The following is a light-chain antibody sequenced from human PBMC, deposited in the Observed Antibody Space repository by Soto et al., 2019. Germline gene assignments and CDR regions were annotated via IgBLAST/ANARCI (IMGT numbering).Light chain of an antibody. J-gene: IGLJ1*01. Sequence: QSALTQPASVSGSPGQSITISCTGTSSDVGSYNLVSWYQQHPGKAPKLMIYEVSKRPSGVSNRFSGSKSGNTASLTISGLHAEDEADYYCCSYAGSSGYVFGTGTKLTVL. V-gene: IGLV2-23*02. CDR1: SSDVGSYNL. CDR3: CSYAGSSGYV. CDR2: EVS.